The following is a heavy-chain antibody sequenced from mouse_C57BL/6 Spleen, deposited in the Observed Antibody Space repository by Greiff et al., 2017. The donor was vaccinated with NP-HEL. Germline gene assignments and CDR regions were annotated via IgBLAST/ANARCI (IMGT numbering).Heavy chain of an antibody. CDR1: GYTFTSYW. D-gene: IGHD1-1*01. V-gene: IGHV1-50*01. CDR3: ARSHYNYYAMDY. CDR2: IDPSDSYT. J-gene: IGHJ4*01. Sequence: VQLQQPGAELVKPGASVKLSCKASGYTFTSYWMQWVKQRPGQGLEWIGEIDPSDSYTNYNQKFKGKATLTVDTSSSTAYMQLSSLTSEDSAVYYCARSHYNYYAMDYWGQGTSVTVSS.